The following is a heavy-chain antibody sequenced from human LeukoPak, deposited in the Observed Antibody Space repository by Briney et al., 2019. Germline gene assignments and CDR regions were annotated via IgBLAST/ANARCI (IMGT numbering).Heavy chain of an antibody. CDR3: ARGRQGGGYRFGDY. CDR2: MNPNSGNT. V-gene: IGHV1-8*01. Sequence: ASVKVSCKASGYTFTSYDINWVRQATGQGLEWMGWMNPNSGNTGYAQKFQGRVTMTRNTSTSTAYMELSSLRSEDTAVYYCARGRQGGGYRFGDYWGQGTLVTVSS. CDR1: GYTFTSYD. J-gene: IGHJ4*02. D-gene: IGHD5-12*01.